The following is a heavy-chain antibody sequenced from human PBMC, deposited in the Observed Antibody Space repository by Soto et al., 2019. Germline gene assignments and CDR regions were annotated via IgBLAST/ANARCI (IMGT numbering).Heavy chain of an antibody. Sequence: GCLSLSCVASEFNFGSFGLTCVSQAPAKGXAVVSYISSSGSTIYYADSVKGRLTIYRDNAKKSLYLQMKSLREEDTALYYCAKENGETRTAFPVYYYYGLDVWGQVTTVTVSS. V-gene: IGHV3-48*03. CDR1: EFNFGSFG. J-gene: IGHJ6*02. CDR3: AKENGETRTAFPVYYYYGLDV. D-gene: IGHD1-7*01. CDR2: ISSSGSTI.